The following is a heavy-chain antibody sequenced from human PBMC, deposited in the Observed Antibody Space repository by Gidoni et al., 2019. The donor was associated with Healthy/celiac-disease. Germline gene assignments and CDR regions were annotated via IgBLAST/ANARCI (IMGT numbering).Heavy chain of an antibody. D-gene: IGHD1-26*01. V-gene: IGHV3-23*01. J-gene: IGHJ5*02. CDR2: ISVSGGST. CDR1: GFTLSSNA. Sequence: EVQLLAAGGGLVQPGGSLRRSCVASGFTLSSNAMCWVRQASGKGLGWVSAISVSGGSTYYADSVKGLFTISRDNSKTTLYLQMNSLRAEDTAVYYCAKATGIVGAIDWFDPWGQGTLVTVSS. CDR3: AKATGIVGAIDWFDP.